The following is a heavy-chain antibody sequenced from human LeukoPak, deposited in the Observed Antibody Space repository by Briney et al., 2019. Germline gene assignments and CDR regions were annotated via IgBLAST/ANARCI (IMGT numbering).Heavy chain of an antibody. D-gene: IGHD3-10*01. CDR3: ARGDLYGSGSWVTCFDY. Sequence: GRSLRLSCAASGFTFSSYGMHWVRQAPGKGLEWVAVIWYDGSNKYYADSVKGRFTISRDNSKNTLYLQMNSLRAEDTAVYYCARGDLYGSGSWVTCFDYWGQGTLVTVSS. CDR2: IWYDGSNK. V-gene: IGHV3-33*01. CDR1: GFTFSSYG. J-gene: IGHJ4*02.